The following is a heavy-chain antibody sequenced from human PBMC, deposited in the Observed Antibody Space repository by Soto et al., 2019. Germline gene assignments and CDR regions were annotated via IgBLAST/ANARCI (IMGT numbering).Heavy chain of an antibody. CDR3: ARDDGWNYRYYDMEV. Sequence: QVQLVQSGAEVKKPGSSVKVSCKASGDTFSSYSITWVRQAPGQGLEWMGGIIPVFGSANYAQKFQGRVTITADESTSTAYMEPSSLRSQDTAVYFCARDDGWNYRYYDMEVWGQGTTVTVSS. CDR2: IIPVFGSA. V-gene: IGHV1-69*01. D-gene: IGHD1-7*01. J-gene: IGHJ6*02. CDR1: GDTFSSYS.